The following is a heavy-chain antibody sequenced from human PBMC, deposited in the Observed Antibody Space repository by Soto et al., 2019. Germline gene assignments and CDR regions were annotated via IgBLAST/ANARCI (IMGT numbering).Heavy chain of an antibody. D-gene: IGHD6-13*01. CDR1: GYSFTSYW. V-gene: IGHV5-10-1*01. CDR3: ARQDSGQAAGVDY. J-gene: IGHJ4*02. Sequence: PGESLKISCKGSGYSFTSYWISWVRQMPVKGLEWMGRIDPSDSYTNYSPSFQGHVTISADKSISTAYLQWSSLKASDTAMYYCARQDSGQAAGVDYWGQGTLVTVSS. CDR2: IDPSDSYT.